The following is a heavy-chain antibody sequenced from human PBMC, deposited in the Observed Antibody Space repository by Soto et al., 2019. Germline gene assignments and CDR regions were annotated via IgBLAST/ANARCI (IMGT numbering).Heavy chain of an antibody. CDR1: GGTFDNFI. D-gene: IGHD1-26*01. V-gene: IGHV1-69*01. CDR2: IVPMLGTP. Sequence: QVQLVQSGAEVKEPGSSVRVSCQASGGTFDNFIMNWVRQTPGRGLEWMGGIVPMLGTPTYAEQFKGKVTISATGPTSPMYREVASLRTADTAIYYCATNGTYSSSLSQYSGSGVWRPANTVTGSS. J-gene: IGHJ6*02. CDR3: ATNGTYSSSLSQYSGSGV.